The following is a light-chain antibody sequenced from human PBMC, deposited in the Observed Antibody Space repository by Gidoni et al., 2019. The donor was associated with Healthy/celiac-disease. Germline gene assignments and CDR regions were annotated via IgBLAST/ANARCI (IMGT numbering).Light chain of an antibody. CDR3: QQYNNWPL. V-gene: IGKV3-15*01. CDR2: GAS. Sequence: EIVMTHSPATLSVYPGERATLSCRASQSVSSNLAWYQQKPGQAPRLLIYGASTRATGIPARFSGSGSGTEFTLTISSLQSEDFAVYYCQQYNNWPLFGGGTKVEIK. CDR1: QSVSSN. J-gene: IGKJ4*01.